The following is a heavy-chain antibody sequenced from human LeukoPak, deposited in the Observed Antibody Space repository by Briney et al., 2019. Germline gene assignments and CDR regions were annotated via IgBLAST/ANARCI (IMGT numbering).Heavy chain of an antibody. D-gene: IGHD3-9*01. CDR1: GGSISPYY. CDR3: ARDHWLFSSKTWYYYGMDV. CDR2: IDPSGSA. V-gene: IGHV4-59*01. J-gene: IGHJ6*02. Sequence: PSETLSLTCVVSGGSISPYYWSWIRQSPGKGLEWIGCIDPSGSASYNPSLKSRVSIFVDTSKNLVSLILTSVSASDTAIYYCARDHWLFSSKTWYYYGMDVWGQGTTVTVSS.